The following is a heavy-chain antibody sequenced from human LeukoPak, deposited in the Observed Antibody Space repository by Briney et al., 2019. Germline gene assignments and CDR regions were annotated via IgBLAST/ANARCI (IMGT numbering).Heavy chain of an antibody. CDR3: AREEREQASTLTNAFDI. CDR1: GFTFSDYY. Sequence: GGSLRLXCAASGFTFSDYYISWIRQAPGKGLEWVSYISSSGNIIYYADSEKGRFTVSRDNAKDSLFLQMNSLRAEDTAVYYCAREEREQASTLTNAFDIWGPGTMVTVSS. CDR2: ISSSGNII. D-gene: IGHD4-17*01. J-gene: IGHJ3*02. V-gene: IGHV3-11*04.